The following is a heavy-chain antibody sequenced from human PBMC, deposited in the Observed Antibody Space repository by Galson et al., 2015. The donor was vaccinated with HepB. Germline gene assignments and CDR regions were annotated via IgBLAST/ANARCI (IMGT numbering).Heavy chain of an antibody. J-gene: IGHJ4*02. CDR3: VKVGGPATSPYFDY. CDR1: GFTFDAYA. Sequence: SLRLCCAAAGFTFDAYAMHWVRQAPGKGLEWVSGISWDSGSKDYADFVKGRFTISRDNAKNSLYLQTNNLRAEDTAVCYCVKVGGPATSPYFDYWGQGTLVTVSS. CDR2: ISWDSGSK. V-gene: IGHV3-9*01.